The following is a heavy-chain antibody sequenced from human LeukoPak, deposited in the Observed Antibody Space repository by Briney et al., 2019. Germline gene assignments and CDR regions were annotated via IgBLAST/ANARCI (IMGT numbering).Heavy chain of an antibody. CDR1: GFTFSSYW. CDR2: IKQDGSEK. CDR3: ARGDRVGVTTGHFDY. V-gene: IGHV3-7*03. Sequence: GGSLRPSCAASGFTFSSYWLTWVRQAPGKGLEWVANIKQDGSEKYYVDSVKGRFTISRDDGKSSLYLQMSSLRADDTAVYYCARGDRVGVTTGHFDYWGQGALVTVSS. J-gene: IGHJ4*02. D-gene: IGHD1-26*01.